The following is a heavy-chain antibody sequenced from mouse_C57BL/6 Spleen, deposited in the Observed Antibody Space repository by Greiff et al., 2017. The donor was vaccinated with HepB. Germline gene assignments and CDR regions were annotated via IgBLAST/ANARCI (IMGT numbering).Heavy chain of an antibody. D-gene: IGHD2-2*01. V-gene: IGHV1-50*01. CDR1: GYTFTSYW. CDR2: IDPSDSYT. CDR3: ARWPSMVHYAMDY. J-gene: IGHJ4*01. Sequence: QVQLQQPGAELVKPGASVKLSCKASGYTFTSYWMQWVKQRPGQGLEWIGEIDPSDSYTNYNQKFKGKATLTVDTSSSTAYMQLSSLTSEDSAVYYCARWPSMVHYAMDYWGQGTSVTVSS.